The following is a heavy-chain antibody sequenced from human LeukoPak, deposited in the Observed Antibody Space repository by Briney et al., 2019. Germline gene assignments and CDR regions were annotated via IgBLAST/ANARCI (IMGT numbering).Heavy chain of an antibody. D-gene: IGHD2-15*01. Sequence: ASVKVSCKASGGTFSSYAISWVRQAPGQGLEWMGGIIPIFGTANYAQKFQGRVTITADESTGTAYMELSSLRSEDTAVYYCASGYCSGGSCYSYYFDYWGQGTLVTVPS. CDR2: IIPIFGTA. CDR1: GGTFSSYA. J-gene: IGHJ4*02. CDR3: ASGYCSGGSCYSYYFDY. V-gene: IGHV1-69*13.